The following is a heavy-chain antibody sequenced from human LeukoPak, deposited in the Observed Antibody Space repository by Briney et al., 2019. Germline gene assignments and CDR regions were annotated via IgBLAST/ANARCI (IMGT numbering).Heavy chain of an antibody. CDR2: IHPGRGDT. CDR3: ARDHNWGPDY. J-gene: IGHJ4*02. CDR1: GYTFTYHY. Sequence: ASVTVSFQALGYTFTYHYFHWLRQAPGQGIEWMGWIHPGRGDTNIAQKFQGRVSLTRDVSISTAYMELSRLTSDDTAVYYCARDHNWGPDYWGQGTLVSVSS. D-gene: IGHD7-27*01. V-gene: IGHV1-2*02.